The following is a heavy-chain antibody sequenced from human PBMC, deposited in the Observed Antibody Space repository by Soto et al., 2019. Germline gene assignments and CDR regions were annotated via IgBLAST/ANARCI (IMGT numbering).Heavy chain of an antibody. D-gene: IGHD6-19*01. CDR3: ARDNRASSGWPPGGDAFDI. J-gene: IGHJ3*02. Sequence: GGSLRLSCAASGFTFSSYSMNWVRQAPGKGLEWVSSISSSSSYIYYADSVKGRFTISRDNAKNSLYLQMNSLRAEDTAVYYCARDNRASSGWPPGGDAFDIWGQGTMVTVSS. CDR2: ISSSSSYI. CDR1: GFTFSSYS. V-gene: IGHV3-21*01.